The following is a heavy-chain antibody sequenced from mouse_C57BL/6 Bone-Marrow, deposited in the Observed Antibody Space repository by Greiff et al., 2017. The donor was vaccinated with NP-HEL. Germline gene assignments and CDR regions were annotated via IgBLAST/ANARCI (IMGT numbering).Heavy chain of an antibody. CDR1: GYTFTSYG. CDR3: ARSSELVAY. Sequence: VKVVESGAELARPGASVKLSCKASGYTFTSYGISWVKQRTGPGLEWIGEIYPRSGNTYYNEKFKGKATLTADKSSSTAYMELRSLTSEDSAVYFCARSSELVAYWGQGTLVTVSA. V-gene: IGHV1-81*01. D-gene: IGHD4-1*01. CDR2: IYPRSGNT. J-gene: IGHJ3*01.